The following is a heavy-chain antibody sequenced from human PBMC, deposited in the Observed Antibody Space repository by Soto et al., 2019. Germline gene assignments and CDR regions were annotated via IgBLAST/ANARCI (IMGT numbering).Heavy chain of an antibody. D-gene: IGHD6-19*01. CDR1: GFTFSSYE. CDR3: ARDLVLSSGWARGYYFDY. Sequence: PGGSLRLSCAASGFTFSSYEMNWVRQAPGKGLEWVSYISSSGSTIYYADSVKGRFTISRDNAKNSLYLQMNSLRAEDTAVYYCARDLVLSSGWARGYYFDYWGQGTLVTVSS. V-gene: IGHV3-48*03. J-gene: IGHJ4*02. CDR2: ISSSGSTI.